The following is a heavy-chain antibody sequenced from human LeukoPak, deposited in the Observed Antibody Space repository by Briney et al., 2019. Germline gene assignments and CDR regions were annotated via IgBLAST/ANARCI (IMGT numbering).Heavy chain of an antibody. J-gene: IGHJ3*02. Sequence: GGSLRLSCAASGFTFSSYSMNWVRQAPGKGLEWVSSISSSSSYIYYADSVKGRFTISRDNAKNSLYLQMNSLRAEDTAVYYCARSTRGGPHDAFDIWGQGTMATVSS. V-gene: IGHV3-21*01. CDR3: ARSTRGGPHDAFDI. D-gene: IGHD3-10*01. CDR2: ISSSSSYI. CDR1: GFTFSSYS.